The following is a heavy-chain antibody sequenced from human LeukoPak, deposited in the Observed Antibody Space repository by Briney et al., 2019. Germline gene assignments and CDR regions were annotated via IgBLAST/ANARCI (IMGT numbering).Heavy chain of an antibody. CDR3: ARGYYDSGGYYFDF. D-gene: IGHD3-22*01. Sequence: GGSLRLSCAASGFTVSSNYMSWVRLAPGKGLEWVSIIYSGGNTYYGDSVKGRFTISRDNSKNTLYLQMNSLGAEDTAVYYCARGYYDSGGYYFDFWDQGTLVTVSS. CDR2: IYSGGNT. V-gene: IGHV3-66*01. J-gene: IGHJ4*02. CDR1: GFTVSSNY.